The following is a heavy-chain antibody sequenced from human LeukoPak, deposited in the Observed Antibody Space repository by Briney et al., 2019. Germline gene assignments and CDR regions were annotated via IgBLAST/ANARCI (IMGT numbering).Heavy chain of an antibody. V-gene: IGHV3-30*18. Sequence: GGSLRLSCAASGFTFSSYSMNWVRQAPGKGLEWVAVISNDEKNKHYADSVEGRFTISRDNSKNTVYLEMNSLRVEDTATYHCAKNLYDDTGYYPNDALDVWGQGTVVVVSS. CDR1: GFTFSSYS. CDR3: AKNLYDDTGYYPNDALDV. J-gene: IGHJ3*01. D-gene: IGHD3-22*01. CDR2: ISNDEKNK.